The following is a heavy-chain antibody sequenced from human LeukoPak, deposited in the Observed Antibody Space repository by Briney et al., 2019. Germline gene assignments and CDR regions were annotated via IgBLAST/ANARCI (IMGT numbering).Heavy chain of an antibody. CDR3: ALYDSGSYTFDY. V-gene: IGHV4-31*03. J-gene: IGHJ4*02. CDR1: GGSISSGGYY. D-gene: IGHD3-22*01. Sequence: SETLSLTCTVFGGSISSGGYYWRWIRQHPGKGLEWIGYIFYSGSTYYNPSLKSRVTISVDTSKNQFSLKLSSVTAADTAVYYCALYDSGSYTFDYWGQGTLVTVSS. CDR2: IFYSGST.